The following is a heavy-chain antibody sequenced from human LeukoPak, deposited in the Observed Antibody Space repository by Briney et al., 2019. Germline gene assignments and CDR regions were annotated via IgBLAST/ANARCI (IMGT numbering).Heavy chain of an antibody. CDR2: ISGSSGWI. J-gene: IGHJ5*02. D-gene: IGHD1-7*01. CDR3: ASGGRITGNYDS. CDR1: GFIFSTSS. Sequence: GGSLRLSCTASGFIFSTSSMSWVRQAPGKGLEWVSSISGSSGWIYYADSVKGRFTISRDNAKSSLYLQMDSLRVDDTAMYYCASGGRITGNYDSWGQGTLVTVSS. V-gene: IGHV3-21*01.